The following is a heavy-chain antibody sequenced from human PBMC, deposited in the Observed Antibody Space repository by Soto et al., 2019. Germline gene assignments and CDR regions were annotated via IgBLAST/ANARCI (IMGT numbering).Heavy chain of an antibody. Sequence: LRLSCAASGFTFSSYEMNWVRQAPGKGLEWVSYISSSGSTIYYADSVKGRFTISRDNAKNSLYLQMNSLRAEDTAVYYCAREQYYDFWSGYYPLGYYYGMDVWGQGTTVTVSS. CDR2: ISSSGSTI. V-gene: IGHV3-48*03. CDR3: AREQYYDFWSGYYPLGYYYGMDV. CDR1: GFTFSSYE. J-gene: IGHJ6*02. D-gene: IGHD3-3*01.